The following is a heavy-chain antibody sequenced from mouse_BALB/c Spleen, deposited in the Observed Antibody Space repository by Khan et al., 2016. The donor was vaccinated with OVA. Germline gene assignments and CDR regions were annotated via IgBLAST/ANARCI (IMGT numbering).Heavy chain of an antibody. CDR2: INTYTGEA. CDR3: SRSDDYYWFAY. D-gene: IGHD2-3*01. J-gene: IGHJ3*01. CDR1: GYTLTNYG. Sequence: QIQLVQSGPELKKPGETVKISCKASGYTLTNYGMNWVKQAPGKGLKWMGWINTYTGEATYADDFQGRFAFSLETSASTAYLQINNLKNEDTATYFCSRSDDYYWFAYWGQGTLVTVSA. V-gene: IGHV9-3-1*01.